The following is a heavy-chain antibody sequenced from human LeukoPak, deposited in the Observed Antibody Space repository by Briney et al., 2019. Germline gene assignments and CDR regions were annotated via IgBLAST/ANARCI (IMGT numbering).Heavy chain of an antibody. V-gene: IGHV4-39*01. D-gene: IGHD1-1*01. J-gene: IGHJ3*02. CDR3: ARHEVHPGAFDI. CDR2: IYYSGST. CDR1: GGSISSSSYY. Sequence: PSETLSLTCTVSGGSISSSSYYRGWIRQPPGKGLEWIGSIYYSGSTYYNPSLKSRVTISVDTSKNQFSLKLSSVTAADTAVYYCARHEVHPGAFDIWGQGTMVTVSS.